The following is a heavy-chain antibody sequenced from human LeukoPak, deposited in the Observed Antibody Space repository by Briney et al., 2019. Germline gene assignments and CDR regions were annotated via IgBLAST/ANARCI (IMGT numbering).Heavy chain of an antibody. J-gene: IGHJ4*02. CDR3: ATDLGYCSSTSCQTLE. CDR1: GYTLTQLS. D-gene: IGHD2-2*01. CDR2: FDPEDGET. V-gene: IGHV1-24*01. Sequence: VASVKVSCKVSGYTLTQLSMHWVRQAPGKGLEWMGGFDPEDGETIYAQKFQGRVTMTEDTSTDTAYMELSSLRSEDTGVYYCATDLGYCSSTSCQTLEWGQGTLVTVSS.